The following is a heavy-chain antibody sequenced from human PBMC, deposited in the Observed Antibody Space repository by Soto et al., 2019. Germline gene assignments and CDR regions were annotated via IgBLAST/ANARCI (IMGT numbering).Heavy chain of an antibody. CDR1: GFTLSNNG. CDR2: ISRDGNTK. Sequence: QVQLVESGGGVVQPGRSLRLSCAASGFTLSNNGMHWVRQAPGKGLEWVAVISRDGNTKFYADSVKGRFAISKDNSENTLYLQMNSLRLKDTAVYFCARELASGNWGQGTLVTVSS. D-gene: IGHD3-10*01. CDR3: ARELASGN. J-gene: IGHJ4*02. V-gene: IGHV3-30*03.